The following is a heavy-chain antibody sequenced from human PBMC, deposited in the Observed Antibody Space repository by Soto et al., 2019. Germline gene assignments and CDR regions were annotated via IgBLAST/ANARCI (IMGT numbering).Heavy chain of an antibody. CDR3: AISRGTTVNNYYYYYGMDV. V-gene: IGHV1-18*01. CDR2: ISAYNGNT. CDR1: GYTFTSYG. Sequence: ASVKVSCKASGYTFTSYGISWVRQAPGQGLEWMGWISAYNGNTNYAQKLQGRVTMTTDTSTSTAYMELRSLRSDDTAVYYCAISRGTTVNNYYYYYGMDVWGQGTTVTVSS. D-gene: IGHD4-17*01. J-gene: IGHJ6*02.